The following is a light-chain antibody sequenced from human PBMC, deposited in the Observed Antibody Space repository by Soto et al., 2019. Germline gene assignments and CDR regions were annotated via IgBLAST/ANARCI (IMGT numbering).Light chain of an antibody. J-gene: IGKJ1*01. V-gene: IGKV1-39*01. CDR1: QSISNN. Sequence: DIQMTQSPSSLSASVGDRVTITCRASQSISNNLNWYQQKPGKAPKLLIYAASSLQSGVPSRFSGSGSGTDFTLTISSLQPEDFATYYCQQSYSIPWTFGQGTRVEIK. CDR2: AAS. CDR3: QQSYSIPWT.